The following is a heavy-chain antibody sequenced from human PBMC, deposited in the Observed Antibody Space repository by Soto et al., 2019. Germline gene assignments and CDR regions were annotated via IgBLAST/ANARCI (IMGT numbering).Heavy chain of an antibody. V-gene: IGHV1-69*13. Sequence: GASVKVSCKASGGTFSSYAISWVRQAPGQGLEWMGGIIPIFGTANYAQKFQGRVTITADESTSTAYMELSSLRSEDTAVYYCARYRLRGSQNRYYHYVMDVWGQGTTVIVSS. CDR3: ARYRLRGSQNRYYHYVMDV. CDR2: IIPIFGTA. CDR1: GGTFSSYA. D-gene: IGHD1-26*01. J-gene: IGHJ6*02.